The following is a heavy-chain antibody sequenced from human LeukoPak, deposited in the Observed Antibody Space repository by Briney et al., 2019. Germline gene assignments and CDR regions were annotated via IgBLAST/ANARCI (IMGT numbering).Heavy chain of an antibody. D-gene: IGHD6-13*01. V-gene: IGHV1-18*01. J-gene: IGHJ6*02. CDR1: GYTFTSYG. Sequence: ASVKVSYKASGYTFTSYGISWVRQAPGQGLEWMGWISAYNGNTNYAQKLQGRVTMTTDTSTSTAYMELRSLRSDDTAVYYCARDRIELGQQLVLAPNYYYYYGMDVWGQGTTVTVSS. CDR3: ARDRIELGQQLVLAPNYYYYYGMDV. CDR2: ISAYNGNT.